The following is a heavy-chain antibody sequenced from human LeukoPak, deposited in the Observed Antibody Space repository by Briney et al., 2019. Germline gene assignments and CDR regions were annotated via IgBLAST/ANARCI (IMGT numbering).Heavy chain of an antibody. Sequence: GGSLRLSCAASGFTFSSYSMNWVRQAPGKGLEWVSSISRSSYIYYADSVKGRFTISRDNAKNSLYLQMNSLRAEDTAVYYCARDISDFWSGEPPRWAVDYWGQGTLVTVSS. D-gene: IGHD3-3*01. CDR1: GFTFSSYS. V-gene: IGHV3-21*01. CDR2: ISRSSYI. J-gene: IGHJ4*02. CDR3: ARDISDFWSGEPPRWAVDY.